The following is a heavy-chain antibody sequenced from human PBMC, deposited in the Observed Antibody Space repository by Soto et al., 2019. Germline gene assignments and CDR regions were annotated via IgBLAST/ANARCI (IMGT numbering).Heavy chain of an antibody. CDR1: GFTVRSNY. CDR3: ARLPGADYWYFHL. CDR2: IYSGGST. J-gene: IGHJ2*01. D-gene: IGHD3-10*01. Sequence: EVQLVETGGGLIQPGGSLRLSCAASGFTVRSNYMSWVRQAPWKGLEWVSVIYSGGSTYYADSVKGRFTISRDNSQNTLYLQMNSLRAEDTAVYYCARLPGADYWYFHLWGRGTLVTVSS. V-gene: IGHV3-53*02.